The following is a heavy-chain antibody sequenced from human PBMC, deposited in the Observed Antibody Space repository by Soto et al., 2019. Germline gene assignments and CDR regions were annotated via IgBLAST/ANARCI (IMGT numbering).Heavy chain of an antibody. V-gene: IGHV3-30*18. CDR3: AKESAYYGNGMDV. J-gene: IGHJ6*02. Sequence: QVQLVESGGGVVQPGRSLRLSCAASGFTFSSYGMHWVRQAPGKGLEWVAVISYDGSNKYYADSVKGRFTISRDNSKNTLYLLMNSLRAEDTVVYYCAKESAYYGNGMDVWGQGTTVTVSS. CDR2: ISYDGSNK. D-gene: IGHD3-10*01. CDR1: GFTFSSYG.